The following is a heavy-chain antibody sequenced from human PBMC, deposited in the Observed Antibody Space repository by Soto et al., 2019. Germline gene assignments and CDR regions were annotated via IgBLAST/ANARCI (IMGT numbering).Heavy chain of an antibody. D-gene: IGHD6-13*01. Sequence: SVKVSCKASGFTFTSSAVHWVRQARGQRLEWIGWIVVGSGNTNYAQKFQERVTITRDMSTSTAYMELSSLRSEDTAVYYCAADQQQLVFDYWGQGTLVTVYS. V-gene: IGHV1-58*01. CDR3: AADQQQLVFDY. J-gene: IGHJ4*02. CDR1: GFTFTSSA. CDR2: IVVGSGNT.